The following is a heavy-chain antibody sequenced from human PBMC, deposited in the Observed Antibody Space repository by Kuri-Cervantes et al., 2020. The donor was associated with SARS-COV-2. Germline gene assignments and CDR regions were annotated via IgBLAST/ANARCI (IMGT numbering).Heavy chain of an antibody. J-gene: IGHJ6*02. CDR1: GFRFGIHA. V-gene: IGHV3-30-3*01. D-gene: IGHD1-14*01. CDR3: ARYRETTWYYGMDV. Sequence: GESLKISCKASGFRFGIHAMHWVRQAPGKGLEWLSFISFDGDKTYYSDSARGRFTLSRDNSENTVSLQMNSLIQDETAVYYCARYRETTWYYGMDVWGQGTMVTVSS. CDR2: ISFDGDKT.